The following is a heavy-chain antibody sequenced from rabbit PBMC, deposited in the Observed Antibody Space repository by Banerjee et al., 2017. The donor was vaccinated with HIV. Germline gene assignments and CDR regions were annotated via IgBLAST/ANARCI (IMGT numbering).Heavy chain of an antibody. Sequence: QLVESGGGLVQPGGSLTLSCKASGFDFSSYSMSWVRQAPGKGLEWIGYIDPVFGIAVYASWVNGRFTISRDNVQNMLYLQLNSLTAADTATYFCVREVYHILGLWGPGTLVTVS. CDR1: GFDFSSYS. D-gene: IGHD1-1*01. CDR2: IDPVFGIA. CDR3: VREVYHILGL. J-gene: IGHJ6*01. V-gene: IGHV1S7*01.